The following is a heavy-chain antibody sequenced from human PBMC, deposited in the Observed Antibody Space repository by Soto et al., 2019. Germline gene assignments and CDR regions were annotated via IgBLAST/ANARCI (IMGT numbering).Heavy chain of an antibody. CDR3: ARNSYVTGGGYCDY. V-gene: IGHV4-31*03. CDR2: IYYSGNT. CDR1: GGSISSGGYY. D-gene: IGHD2-8*02. Sequence: SETLSLTCTVSGGSISSGGYYWSWIRQHPGKGLEWIGYIYYSGNTYYNPSLKSRVTISVDTSKNQFSLKLSSVTAADTAVYYCARNSYVTGGGYCDYWGQGTLVTVSS. J-gene: IGHJ4*02.